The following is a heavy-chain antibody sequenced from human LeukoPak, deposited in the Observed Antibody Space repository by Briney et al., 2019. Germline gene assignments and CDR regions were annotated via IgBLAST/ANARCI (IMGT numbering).Heavy chain of an antibody. CDR3: ASDRRTTVTTFRPFDYYYYMDV. CDR1: GGSINSGGYY. J-gene: IGHJ6*03. Sequence: PSETLSLTCTVSGGSINSGGYYWSWIRQSAGKGLEWIGRISASGKTNYNPSLEDRVTISVDTSKNQFSLKLRSVTATDTAMYYCASDRRTTVTTFRPFDYYYYMDVWGKGTTVTVSS. CDR2: ISASGKT. V-gene: IGHV4-61*02. D-gene: IGHD4-17*01.